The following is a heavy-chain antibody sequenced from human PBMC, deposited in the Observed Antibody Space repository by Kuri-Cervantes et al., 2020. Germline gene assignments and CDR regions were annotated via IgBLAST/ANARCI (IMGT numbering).Heavy chain of an antibody. CDR3: ARHPATYSSSWSDAFDI. CDR1: GYSFTSYW. Sequence: GGSLRLSCKGSGYSFTSYWIGWVRQMPGKGLEWMGIIYLGGSDTRYSPSFQGQVTISADKSISTAYLQWSSLKASDTAMYYCARHPATYSSSWSDAFDIWGQGTMVTVSS. V-gene: IGHV5-51*01. CDR2: IYLGGSDT. J-gene: IGHJ3*02. D-gene: IGHD6-13*01.